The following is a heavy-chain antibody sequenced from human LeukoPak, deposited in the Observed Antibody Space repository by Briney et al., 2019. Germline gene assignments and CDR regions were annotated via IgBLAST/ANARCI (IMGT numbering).Heavy chain of an antibody. J-gene: IGHJ4*02. V-gene: IGHV4-61*08. CDR3: ARVPISTTARGYFDY. D-gene: IGHD4-17*01. CDR2: IYYSGST. CDR1: GGSVISGGYY. Sequence: SETLSLTCTVSGGSVISGGYYWSWIWQPPGKVLEWIGYIYYSGSTTYNPSLKSRVTISVDTSKNKFSLKLSSVTAADTAVYYCARVPISTTARGYFDYWGQGTLVTVSS.